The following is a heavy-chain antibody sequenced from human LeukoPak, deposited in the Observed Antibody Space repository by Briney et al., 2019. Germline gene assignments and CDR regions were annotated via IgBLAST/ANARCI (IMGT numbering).Heavy chain of an antibody. CDR3: AKGRGVGATIASQRDFQH. CDR2: ISGSGGST. J-gene: IGHJ1*01. D-gene: IGHD1-26*01. Sequence: QAGGSLRLSCAASGFTFSSYAMSWVRQAPGKGLEWVSAISGSGGSTYYADSVKGRFTISRDNSKNTLYLQMNSLRAEDTAVYYCAKGRGVGATIASQRDFQHWGQGTLVTVSS. V-gene: IGHV3-23*01. CDR1: GFTFSSYA.